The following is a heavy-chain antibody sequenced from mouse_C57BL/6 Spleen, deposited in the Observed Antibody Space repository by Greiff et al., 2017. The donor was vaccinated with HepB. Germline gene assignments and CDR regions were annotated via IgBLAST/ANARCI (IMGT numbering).Heavy chain of an antibody. CDR3: ARHGDYGEGAWFAY. CDR2: ISSGGSYT. Sequence: EVQRVESGGDLVKPGGSLKLSCAASGFTFSSYGMSWVRQTPDKRLEWVATISSGGSYTYYPDSVKGRFTISRDNAKNTLYLQMSSLKSEDTAMYYCARHGDYGEGAWFAYWGQGTLVTVSA. CDR1: GFTFSSYG. D-gene: IGHD2-4*01. V-gene: IGHV5-6*01. J-gene: IGHJ3*01.